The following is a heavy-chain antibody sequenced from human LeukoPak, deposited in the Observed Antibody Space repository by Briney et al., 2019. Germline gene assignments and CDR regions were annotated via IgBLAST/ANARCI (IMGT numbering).Heavy chain of an antibody. J-gene: IGHJ4*02. V-gene: IGHV3-30-3*01. CDR1: GLSFSSYA. CDR3: ARDGHGVPLDY. D-gene: IGHD4-17*01. CDR2: ISYDGTEK. Sequence: GGSLRLSCAAAGLSFSSYAMHWVRQAPGKGLEWVAVISYDGTEKYYGDSVKGRFTISRDNSKNTLYLQMNSLRAEDTALYYCARDGHGVPLDYWGQGTLVTVSP.